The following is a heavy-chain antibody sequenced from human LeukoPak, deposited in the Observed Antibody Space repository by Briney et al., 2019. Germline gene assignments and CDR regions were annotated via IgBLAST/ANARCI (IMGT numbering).Heavy chain of an antibody. D-gene: IGHD3-9*01. CDR1: GGSISSYY. J-gene: IGHJ4*02. Sequence: PSETLSLTCTVSGGSISSYYWSWIRQPPGKGLEWIGYIYYSGSTNYNPSLKSRVTISVDTSKNQFSLKLSSVTAADTAVYYCARGGSYCDILTGEFDYWGQGTLVTVSS. CDR2: IYYSGST. V-gene: IGHV4-59*01. CDR3: ARGGSYCDILTGEFDY.